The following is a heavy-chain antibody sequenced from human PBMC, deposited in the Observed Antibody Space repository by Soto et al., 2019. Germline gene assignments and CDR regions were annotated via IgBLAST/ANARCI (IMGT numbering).Heavy chain of an antibody. CDR2: ISGSGGST. CDR3: AKAYLAPKYYDFWSGYSYYFDY. V-gene: IGHV3-23*01. CDR1: GFTFSSYA. J-gene: IGHJ4*02. Sequence: GGSLRLSCAASGFTFSSYAMSWVRQAPGKGLEWVSAISGSGGSTYYADSVKGRFTISRDNSKNTLYLQMNSLRAEDTAVYYCAKAYLAPKYYDFWSGYSYYFDYWGQGTLVTVSS. D-gene: IGHD3-3*01.